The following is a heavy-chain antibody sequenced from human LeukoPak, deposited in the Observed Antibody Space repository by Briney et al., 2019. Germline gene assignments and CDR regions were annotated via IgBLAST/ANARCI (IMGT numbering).Heavy chain of an antibody. CDR3: ARGVAGSGSMPNY. D-gene: IGHD1-26*01. Sequence: SETLSLTCTFSGDSISNSGFYWGWIRQPPGKGLEFIGTIYYSGSTFYNPSLTSRVNMSIDTSKNRFSLTLNSVTAADTAVYCARGVAGSGSMPNYWGQGTLVTVSS. V-gene: IGHV4-39*07. CDR2: IYYSGST. CDR1: GDSISNSGFY. J-gene: IGHJ4*02.